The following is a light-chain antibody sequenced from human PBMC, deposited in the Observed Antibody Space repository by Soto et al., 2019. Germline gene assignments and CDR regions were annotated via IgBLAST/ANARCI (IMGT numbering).Light chain of an antibody. CDR3: SSYTSSSTRV. V-gene: IGLV2-14*01. CDR1: SSDVGNYNY. J-gene: IGLJ3*02. Sequence: QSALTQPASVSGSPGQSITISCTGTSSDVGNYNYVSWYQQHPGKAPKPLIYEVSNRPSGVSNRFSGSKSGNTASLTISGPQAEDEANYYCSSYTSSSTRVFGGGTQVTVL. CDR2: EVS.